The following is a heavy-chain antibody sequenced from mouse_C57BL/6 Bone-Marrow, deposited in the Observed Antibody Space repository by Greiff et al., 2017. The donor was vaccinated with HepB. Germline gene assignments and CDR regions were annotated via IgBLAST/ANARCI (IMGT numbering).Heavy chain of an antibody. D-gene: IGHD3-1*01. CDR1: GFSLTSYG. CDR2: IWGDGST. Sequence: VHLVESGPGLVAPSQSLSITCTASGFSLTSYGVSWVRQPPGKGLEWLGVIWGDGSTNYHSALISSLSISKDNSKSQVFLKLNRLQTDDTATYYCAKLGLRWLRDFDVWGTGTTVTVSS. CDR3: AKLGLRWLRDFDV. V-gene: IGHV2-3*01. J-gene: IGHJ1*03.